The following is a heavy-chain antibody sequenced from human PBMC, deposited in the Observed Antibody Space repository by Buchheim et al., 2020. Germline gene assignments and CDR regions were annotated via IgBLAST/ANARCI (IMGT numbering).Heavy chain of an antibody. V-gene: IGHV3-30*04. CDR2: ISPDGTNK. CDR3: ARGRGSYSFDS. Sequence: QVQLVESGGGVVQPGRSLRLSCAASGFTFSSYAMHWVRQAPGKGLEWVAVISPDGTNKYYADSVKGRFTISRDSSKSTLFLQMISPRGDDTAVYYCARGRGSYSFDSWGQGTL. D-gene: IGHD1-26*01. J-gene: IGHJ4*02. CDR1: GFTFSSYA.